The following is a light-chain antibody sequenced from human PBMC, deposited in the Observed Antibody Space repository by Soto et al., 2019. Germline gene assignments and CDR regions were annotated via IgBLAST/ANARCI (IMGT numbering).Light chain of an antibody. Sequence: DIQMTQSPSSLSASVGDRVTITCRASETISTCLNWYRQKPGKAPELLIYATSSLQSGVPSRFSGSGSGTDFTLIISSLQTEDLATYYCQQSYSTPLTFGPGTKVDI. CDR3: QQSYSTPLT. CDR2: ATS. V-gene: IGKV1-39*01. CDR1: ETISTC. J-gene: IGKJ3*01.